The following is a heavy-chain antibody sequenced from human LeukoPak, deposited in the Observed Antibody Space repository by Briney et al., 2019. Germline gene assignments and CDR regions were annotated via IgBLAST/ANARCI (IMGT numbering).Heavy chain of an antibody. CDR2: MNPNSGNT. CDR1: GYTFTGYY. J-gene: IGHJ4*02. D-gene: IGHD3-10*01. Sequence: GASVKVSCKASGYTFTGYYMHWVRQATGQGLEWMGWMNPNSGNTGYAQKFQGRVTMTRNTSISTAYMELSSLRSEDTAVYYCARARSMVRGPPDYWGQGTLVTVSS. V-gene: IGHV1-8*02. CDR3: ARARSMVRGPPDY.